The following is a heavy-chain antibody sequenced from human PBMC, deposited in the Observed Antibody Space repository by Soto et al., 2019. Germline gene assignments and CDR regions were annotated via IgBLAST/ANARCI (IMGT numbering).Heavy chain of an antibody. CDR3: ARKYDQWVWYFDY. CDR2: IYRSGST. Sequence: SETLSLTCAVSGGSISSGGYSWSWIRQPPGKGLEWIGYIYRSGSTYYNPSLKSRVTISVDRSKNQFSLKLSSVTAADTAVYYCARKYDQWVWYFDYWGQGTLVTVSS. D-gene: IGHD6-13*01. CDR1: GGSISSGGYS. J-gene: IGHJ4*02. V-gene: IGHV4-30-2*01.